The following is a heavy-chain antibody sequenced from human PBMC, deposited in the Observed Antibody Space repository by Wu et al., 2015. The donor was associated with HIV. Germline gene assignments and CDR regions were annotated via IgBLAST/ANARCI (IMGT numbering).Heavy chain of an antibody. V-gene: IGHV1-69*13. CDR1: GGTFSSYA. D-gene: IGHD6-19*01. J-gene: IGHJ4*02. Sequence: QVQLVQSGAEVKKPGSSVKVSCKASGGTFSSYAISWVRQAPGQGLEWMGGIILYFGQANYARKFQGRVTITADESTNTSYMELTSLTSEDTAVYYCATDGDYISGSVYWGQGTLVTVSS. CDR2: IILYFGQA. CDR3: ATDGDYISGSVY.